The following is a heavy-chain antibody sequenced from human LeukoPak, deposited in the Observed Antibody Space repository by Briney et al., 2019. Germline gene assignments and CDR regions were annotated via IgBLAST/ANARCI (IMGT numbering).Heavy chain of an antibody. D-gene: IGHD3-10*01. CDR2: IFSNDEK. CDR3: ARQTYYYGSGYVYYFDY. J-gene: IGHJ4*02. CDR1: GFSLSTPRVG. Sequence: SGPTLVNPTETLTLTCTVSGFSLSTPRVGVSWIRQPPGKALEWLAHIFSNDEKSYSTSLKNKLTISKDTSKSQVVLTMTNMDPVDTATYYCARQTYYYGSGYVYYFDYWGQGALVTVSS. V-gene: IGHV2-26*01.